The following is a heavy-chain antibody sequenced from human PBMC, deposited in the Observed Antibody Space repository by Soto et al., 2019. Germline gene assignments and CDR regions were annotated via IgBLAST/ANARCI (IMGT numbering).Heavy chain of an antibody. D-gene: IGHD7-27*01. CDR2: INHSGST. CDR1: GGFISSSNW. Sequence: LETLSLTCAVSGGFISSSNWWSWVRQPPGKGPEWIGEINHSGSTNYNPSLKSRVTISVDTSKNQFSLKLSSVTAADTAVYYCARGWGRIFDYWGQGTLVTVSS. V-gene: IGHV4-4*02. CDR3: ARGWGRIFDY. J-gene: IGHJ4*02.